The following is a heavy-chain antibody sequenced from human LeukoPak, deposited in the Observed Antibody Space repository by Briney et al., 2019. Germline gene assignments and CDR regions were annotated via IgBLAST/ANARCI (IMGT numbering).Heavy chain of an antibody. CDR1: GFTFSSYS. V-gene: IGHV3-21*04. J-gene: IGHJ6*02. CDR2: ISSSSSYI. Sequence: PGGSLRLSCAASGFTFSSYSMNWVRQAPGKGLEWVSSISSSSSYIYYADSVRGRFTISRDNSKNTLYLQMNSLRAEDTAVYYCARDRIAVAGTSYYYYGMDVWGQGTTVTVSS. CDR3: ARDRIAVAGTSYYYYGMDV. D-gene: IGHD6-19*01.